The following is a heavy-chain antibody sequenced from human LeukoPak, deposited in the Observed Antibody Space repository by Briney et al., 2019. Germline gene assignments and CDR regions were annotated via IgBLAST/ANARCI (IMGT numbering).Heavy chain of an antibody. D-gene: IGHD5-12*01. V-gene: IGHV4-31*03. Sequence: SETLSLTCTVSGGSISSGGYYWSWIRQHPGKGLEWIGDIYYSGSTYYNPSLKSRVTISVDTSKNQFSLKLSSVTAADTAVYYCARDNRMVATVDYWGQGTLVTVSS. J-gene: IGHJ4*02. CDR1: GGSISSGGYY. CDR2: IYYSGST. CDR3: ARDNRMVATVDY.